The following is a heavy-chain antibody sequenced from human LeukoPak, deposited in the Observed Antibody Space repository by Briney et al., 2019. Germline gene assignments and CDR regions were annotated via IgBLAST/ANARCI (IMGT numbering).Heavy chain of an antibody. J-gene: IGHJ4*02. Sequence: PSETLSLTCTVSGGSISSYYWSWIRQPAGKGLEWIGRIYTSGSTNYNPSLKSRVTMSVDTSKNQFSLKLSSVTAADTAQYYCARNDILSGYSLFDYWGQGTLVTVSS. CDR2: IYTSGST. D-gene: IGHD3-9*01. CDR3: ARNDILSGYSLFDY. CDR1: GGSISSYY. V-gene: IGHV4-4*07.